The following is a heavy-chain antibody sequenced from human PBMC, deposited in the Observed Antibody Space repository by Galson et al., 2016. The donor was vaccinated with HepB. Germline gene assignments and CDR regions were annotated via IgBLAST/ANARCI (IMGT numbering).Heavy chain of an antibody. CDR2: IGGSGGST. D-gene: IGHD1-26*01. CDR3: AKSLIVGPTMNWYFDL. V-gene: IGHV3-23*01. J-gene: IGHJ2*01. CDR1: GFTFRNYA. Sequence: SLRLSCAASGFTFRNYAMSWVRQAPGKGLEWVSGIGGSGGSTYYADSVKGRFTISRDNSKNTLYLQMNSLRAEDTAVYYCAKSLIVGPTMNWYFDLWGRGTLVTVSS.